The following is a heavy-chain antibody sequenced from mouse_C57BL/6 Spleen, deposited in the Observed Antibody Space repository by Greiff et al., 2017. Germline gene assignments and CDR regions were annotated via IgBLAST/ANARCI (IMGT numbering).Heavy chain of an antibody. CDR3: ARDRYYDAYYYAMDY. CDR1: GFTFSDYY. J-gene: IGHJ4*01. CDR2: INYDGSSI. Sequence: EVKLVESEGGLVQPGSSMKLSCTASGFTFSDYYMAWVRQVPEKGLEWVANINYDGSSIYYLDSLKSRFIISRDNAKNILYLQMRSLKSEDSATYYCARDRYYDAYYYAMDYWGQGTSVTVSS. V-gene: IGHV5-16*01. D-gene: IGHD2-4*01.